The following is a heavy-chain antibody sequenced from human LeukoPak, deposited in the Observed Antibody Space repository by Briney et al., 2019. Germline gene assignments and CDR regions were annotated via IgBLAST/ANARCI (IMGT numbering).Heavy chain of an antibody. D-gene: IGHD2-2*02. CDR1: GGSFSGYY. CDR3: ARGRRDIVVVPAAIVFFDP. Sequence: SETLSLTCAVYGGSFSGYYWSWIRRPPGKGLEWIGEINHSGSTNYNPSLKSRVTISVDTSKNQFSLKLSSVTAADTAVYYCARGRRDIVVVPAAIVFFDPWGQGTLVTVSS. V-gene: IGHV4-34*01. J-gene: IGHJ5*02. CDR2: INHSGST.